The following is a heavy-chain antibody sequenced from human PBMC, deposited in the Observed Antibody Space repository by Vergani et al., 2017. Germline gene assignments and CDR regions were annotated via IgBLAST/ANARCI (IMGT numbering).Heavy chain of an antibody. D-gene: IGHD2-15*01. J-gene: IGHJ3*02. CDR2: ISGSGGST. Sequence: EVQLLESGGGLVQPGGSLRLSCAASGFTFSSYAMSWVRQAPGKGLEWVSAISGSGGSTYYADSVKGRFTISRDNSKNNLYLQMNSLRAEDTALYYCAKDMYCSGGSCHPHREGDAFDIWGQGTMVTVSS. CDR1: GFTFSSYA. CDR3: AKDMYCSGGSCHPHREGDAFDI. V-gene: IGHV3-23*01.